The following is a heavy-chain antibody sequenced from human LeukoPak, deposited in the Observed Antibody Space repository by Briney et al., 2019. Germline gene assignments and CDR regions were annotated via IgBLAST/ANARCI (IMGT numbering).Heavy chain of an antibody. V-gene: IGHV3-21*01. D-gene: IGHD4-17*01. CDR1: GFTFSSYS. CDR3: ARDESYGDYPSPYYGMDV. CDR2: ISSSSSYI. Sequence: GGSLRLSCAASGFTFSSYSMNWVRQAPGKGLEWVSSISSSSSYIYYADSEKGRFTISRDNAKNSLYLQMNSLRAEDTAVYYCARDESYGDYPSPYYGMDVWGQGTTVTVSS. J-gene: IGHJ6*02.